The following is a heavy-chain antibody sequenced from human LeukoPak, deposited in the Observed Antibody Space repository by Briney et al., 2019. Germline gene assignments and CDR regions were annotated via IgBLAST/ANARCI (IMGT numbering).Heavy chain of an antibody. CDR3: ARTIVATDTDAFDI. CDR1: GFTVSSNY. J-gene: IGHJ3*02. D-gene: IGHD5-12*01. Sequence: GGSLRLSCAASGFTVSSNYMSWVRQAPGKGLEWVSVIYSGGSTYYADSVKGRFTISRDNSKNTLYLQMNSLRAEDTAVYYCARTIVATDTDAFDIWGQGTMVTVSS. V-gene: IGHV3-66*01. CDR2: IYSGGST.